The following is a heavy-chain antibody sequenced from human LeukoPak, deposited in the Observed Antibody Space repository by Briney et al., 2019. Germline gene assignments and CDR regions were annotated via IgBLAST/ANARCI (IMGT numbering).Heavy chain of an antibody. Sequence: PGGSLRLSCAASGFTFSSYWMHLVRQAPGKGLVWVSRINSDGSSTSYADSVKGRFTISRDNAKNTLYLQMNSLRAEDTAVYYCARAYYYDSSSYYRNHCGYWGQGTLVTVSS. CDR2: INSDGSST. CDR1: GFTFSSYW. CDR3: ARAYYYDSSSYYRNHCGY. V-gene: IGHV3-74*01. J-gene: IGHJ4*02. D-gene: IGHD3-22*01.